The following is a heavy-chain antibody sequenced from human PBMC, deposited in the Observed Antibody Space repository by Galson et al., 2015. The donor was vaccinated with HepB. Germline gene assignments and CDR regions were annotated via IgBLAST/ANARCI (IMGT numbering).Heavy chain of an antibody. CDR1: GYTFTDYY. CDR2: VDPEDGET. D-gene: IGHD3-3*01. V-gene: IGHV1-69-2*01. Sequence: VKVSCKVSGYTFTDYYMHWVQQAPGKGLEWMGLVDPEDGETIYAEKFQGRVTVTADTSTDTAYMELSSLRSEDTAVYYCATDPLRFLEAGGDWYFDLWGRGTLVTVSS. CDR3: ATDPLRFLEAGGDWYFDL. J-gene: IGHJ2*01.